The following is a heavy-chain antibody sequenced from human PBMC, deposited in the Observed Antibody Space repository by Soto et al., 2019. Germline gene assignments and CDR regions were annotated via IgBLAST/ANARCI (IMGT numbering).Heavy chain of an antibody. J-gene: IGHJ6*02. Sequence: PGGSLRLSCAASGFAFSSYAMTWVRQAPGKGLEWVSAISGSGGSTFYADSVKGRFTISRDNSKNTLYLQMNSLRAEDTAVYYCAKDQAYSNSWYTSTYFYYGMDVWGQGTTVTVSS. CDR2: ISGSGGST. D-gene: IGHD6-13*01. V-gene: IGHV3-23*01. CDR1: GFAFSSYA. CDR3: AKDQAYSNSWYTSTYFYYGMDV.